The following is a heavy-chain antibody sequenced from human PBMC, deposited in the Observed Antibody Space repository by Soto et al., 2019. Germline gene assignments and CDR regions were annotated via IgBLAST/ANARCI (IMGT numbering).Heavy chain of an antibody. Sequence: QVQLQESGPGLVKPSGTLSLTCAVSGGSISSSNWWSWVRQPPGKGLEWIGEIYHSGSTNYNPSRKGRVTISVDKSKNPLSLKLSSVTAADTAVYYGARAPWRVATARTWFDPWGQGTLVTVSS. V-gene: IGHV4-4*02. CDR2: IYHSGST. CDR3: ARAPWRVATARTWFDP. J-gene: IGHJ5*02. D-gene: IGHD5-12*01. CDR1: GGSISSSNW.